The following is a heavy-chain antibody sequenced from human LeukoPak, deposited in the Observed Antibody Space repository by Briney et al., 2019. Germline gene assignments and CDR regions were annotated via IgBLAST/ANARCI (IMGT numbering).Heavy chain of an antibody. V-gene: IGHV3-9*01. CDR2: ISWNSGSI. D-gene: IGHD3-10*01. Sequence: SGGSLRLSCAASGFTFDDYAMHWVRQAPGKGLEWVSGISWNSGSIGYADSVKGRFTISRDNAKNSLYLQINSLRAEDTALYYCAKAHLEGTYYTPYFDYWGQGTLVTVSS. J-gene: IGHJ4*02. CDR1: GFTFDDYA. CDR3: AKAHLEGTYYTPYFDY.